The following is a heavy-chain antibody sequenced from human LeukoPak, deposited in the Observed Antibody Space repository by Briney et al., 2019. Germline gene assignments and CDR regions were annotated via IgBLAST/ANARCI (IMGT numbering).Heavy chain of an antibody. CDR1: GYSISSGYY. J-gene: IGHJ4*02. Sequence: SETLSLTCTVSGYSISSGYYWGWIRQPPGKGLEWIGGIYHSGSTYYNPSLKSRVTISVDTSKNQFSLKLSSVTAADTAVYYCAREGYYDSSGPSAFDYWGQGTLVTVSS. CDR3: AREGYYDSSGPSAFDY. D-gene: IGHD3-22*01. V-gene: IGHV4-38-2*02. CDR2: IYHSGST.